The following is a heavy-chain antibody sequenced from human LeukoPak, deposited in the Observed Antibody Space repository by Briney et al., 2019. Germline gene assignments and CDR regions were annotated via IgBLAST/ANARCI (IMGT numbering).Heavy chain of an antibody. CDR2: IYYSGST. J-gene: IGHJ5*02. CDR3: ARNYSGSYSFIWRPNNWFDP. CDR1: GGSISSSSYY. V-gene: IGHV4-39*01. Sequence: SETLSLTCTVSGGSISSSSYYWGWIHQPPGKGLEWIGSIYYSGSTYYNPSLKSRVTISVDTSKNQFSLKLSSVTAADTAVYYCARNYSGSYSFIWRPNNWFDPWAREPWSPSPQ. D-gene: IGHD1-26*01.